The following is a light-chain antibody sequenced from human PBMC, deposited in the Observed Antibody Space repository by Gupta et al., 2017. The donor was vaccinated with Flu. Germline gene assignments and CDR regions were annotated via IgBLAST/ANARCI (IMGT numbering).Light chain of an antibody. J-gene: IGLJ3*02. CDR3: GTLDNSLSGWV. CDR2: ENN. V-gene: IGLV1-51*02. Sequence: SSSNIGNNYVAGYQQLPGTAPQLLIYENNKRPSVIPDRFSASKSDTSATLGITGLHTGDEADYYCGTLDNSLSGWVFGGGTKLTVL. CDR1: SSNIGNNY.